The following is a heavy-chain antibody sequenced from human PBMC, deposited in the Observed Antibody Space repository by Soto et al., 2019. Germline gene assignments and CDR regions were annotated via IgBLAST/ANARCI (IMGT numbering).Heavy chain of an antibody. D-gene: IGHD6-13*01. CDR3: AKDKVKHGYSSSWYWFDP. J-gene: IGHJ5*02. V-gene: IGHV3-23*01. CDR2: ISGSGGST. Sequence: PGGSLRLSCAASGFTFSSYAMSWVRQAPGKGLEWVSAISGSGGSTYYADSVKGRFTISRDNSKNTLYLQMNSLRAEDTAVYYCAKDKVKHGYSSSWYWFDPWGQGTLVTVSS. CDR1: GFTFSSYA.